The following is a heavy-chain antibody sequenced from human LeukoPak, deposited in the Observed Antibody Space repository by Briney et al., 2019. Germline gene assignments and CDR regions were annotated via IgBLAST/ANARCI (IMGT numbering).Heavy chain of an antibody. V-gene: IGHV1-69*05. CDR1: GGTFSSYA. Sequence: SVKVSCKASGGTFSSYAISWVRQAPGQGLEWVGGIIPIFGTANYAQKFQGRVTITTDESTSTAYMELSSLRSEDTAVDYCARGGGVLGKYCSSTSCYGGHYWGQGTLVTVSS. CDR2: IIPIFGTA. J-gene: IGHJ4*02. CDR3: ARGGGVLGKYCSSTSCYGGHY. D-gene: IGHD2-2*01.